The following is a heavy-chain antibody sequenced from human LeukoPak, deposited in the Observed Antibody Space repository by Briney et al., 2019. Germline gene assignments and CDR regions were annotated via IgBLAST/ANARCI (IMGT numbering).Heavy chain of an antibody. CDR2: IGSSGSVI. D-gene: IGHD1-26*01. J-gene: IGHJ3*02. CDR1: GFTFSTHE. CDR3: ARGTDSGISTRGGAFDI. V-gene: IGHV3-48*03. Sequence: GGSLRLSCAASGFTFSTHEMNWVRQAPGQGLEWVSYIGSSGSVIYYADSVKGRFTISRDNAKNSVYLQMNSLRVEETAIYYCARGTDSGISTRGGAFDIWGQGTMVTVSS.